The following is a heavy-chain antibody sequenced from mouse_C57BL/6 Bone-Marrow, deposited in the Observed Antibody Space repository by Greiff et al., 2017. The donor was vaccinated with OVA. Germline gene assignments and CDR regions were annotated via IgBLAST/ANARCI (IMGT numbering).Heavy chain of an antibody. D-gene: IGHD1-1*01. CDR1: GYAFSSSW. Sequence: QVQLQQSGPELVKPGASVKISCKASGYAFSSSWMNWVKQRPGKGLEWIGRIYPGDGDTNYNGKFKGKATLTADKSSSTAYMQLSSLTSEDSAVYFCARPSYYGLYYFDYWGQGTTLTVSS. CDR3: ARPSYYGLYYFDY. V-gene: IGHV1-82*01. J-gene: IGHJ2*01. CDR2: IYPGDGDT.